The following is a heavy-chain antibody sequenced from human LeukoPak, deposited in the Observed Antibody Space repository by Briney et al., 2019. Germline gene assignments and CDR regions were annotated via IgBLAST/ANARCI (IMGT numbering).Heavy chain of an antibody. CDR2: IIPPLRTA. D-gene: IGHD4-23*01. CDR3: ATYGGHLAEYFQH. J-gene: IGHJ1*01. CDR1: GGTYRYN. Sequence: SVTVSCKASGGTYRYNINWVRQAPGQGLEWMGGIIPPLRTANYAQQFQGRVTITTDDSTTTAYLELTSLTSEDAAVYYCATYGGHLAEYFQHWGQGTLVAVSS. V-gene: IGHV1-69*16.